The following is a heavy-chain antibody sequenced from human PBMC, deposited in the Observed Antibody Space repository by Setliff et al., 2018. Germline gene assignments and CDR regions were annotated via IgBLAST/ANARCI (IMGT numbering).Heavy chain of an antibody. D-gene: IGHD3-22*01. V-gene: IGHV4-59*01. J-gene: IGHJ5*02. Sequence: SETLSLTCSVSGGSISSSYWTWIRQPPGKGLEWIGYIYSSGSSNYNPSLKSRVPISVDTSKNQFSLRLSSVTAADTAVYYCARAAKYDSSGYYGFWFDPWGQGNLVTVSS. CDR1: GGSISSSY. CDR3: ARAAKYDSSGYYGFWFDP. CDR2: IYSSGSS.